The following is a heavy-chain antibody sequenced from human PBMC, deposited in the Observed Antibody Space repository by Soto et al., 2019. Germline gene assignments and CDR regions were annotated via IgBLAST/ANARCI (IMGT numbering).Heavy chain of an antibody. CDR2: ISAYNGNT. CDR1: GYTFTIYG. D-gene: IGHD2-15*01. CDR3: ARVGRYCSGGSCYSSY. Sequence: GASVKVSCKASGYTFTIYGIIWVRQAPGQGLEWMGWISAYNGNTNYAQKLQGRVTMTTDTSTSTAYMELRSLRSDDTAVYYCARVGRYCSGGSCYSSYWGQGTLVTVSS. J-gene: IGHJ4*02. V-gene: IGHV1-18*01.